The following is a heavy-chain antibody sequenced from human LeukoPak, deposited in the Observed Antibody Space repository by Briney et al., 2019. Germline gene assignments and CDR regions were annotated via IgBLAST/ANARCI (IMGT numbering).Heavy chain of an antibody. CDR3: ARLGYCSGGNCFRYYFDY. J-gene: IGHJ4*02. CDR2: IYYSGST. D-gene: IGHD2-15*01. CDR1: GGSISSSSYY. V-gene: IGHV4-39*01. Sequence: SETLSLTCTVSGGSISSSSYYWGCIHRPPGKEMEWIGSIYYSGSTYYNPSLKSRVTISVDKNQFSLKLSSVTAADTAVYYCARLGYCSGGNCFRYYFDYWGQGILVTVSS.